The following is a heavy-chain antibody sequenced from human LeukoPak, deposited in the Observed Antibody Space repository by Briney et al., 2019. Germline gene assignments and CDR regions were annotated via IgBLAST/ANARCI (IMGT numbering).Heavy chain of an antibody. Sequence: SVKVSCKASGGTFSSYAISWVRQAPGQGLEWMGRIIPIFGTANYAQKFQGRVTITTDESTSTTYMELSSLRSEDTAVYYCARSDNDAFDIWGQGTMVTVSS. J-gene: IGHJ3*02. CDR1: GGTFSSYA. D-gene: IGHD2-21*01. V-gene: IGHV1-69*05. CDR3: ARSDNDAFDI. CDR2: IIPIFGTA.